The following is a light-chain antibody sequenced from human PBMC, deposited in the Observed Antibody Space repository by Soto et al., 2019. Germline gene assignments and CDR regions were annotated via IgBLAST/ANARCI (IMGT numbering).Light chain of an antibody. Sequence: QSVLTQPASVSGSPGQSITISCTGTSSDVGSYNLVSWYQQHPGKAPKLMIYEGTKRPSGLSNRFSGSKSGNTASLRISGLQAEDEADYYCFSFTSTNTHVFGSGTKVTV. J-gene: IGLJ1*01. CDR3: FSFTSTNTHV. V-gene: IGLV2-23*01. CDR1: SSDVGSYNL. CDR2: EGT.